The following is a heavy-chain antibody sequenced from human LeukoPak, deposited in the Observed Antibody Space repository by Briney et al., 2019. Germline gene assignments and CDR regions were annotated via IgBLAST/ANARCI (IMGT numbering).Heavy chain of an antibody. D-gene: IGHD2-15*01. J-gene: IGHJ4*02. CDR1: GYTFTGYY. Sequence: ASVKVSCKASGYTFTGYYMHWVRQAPGQGLEWMGWINPNSGGINYAQKFQGRVTMTRDTSISTAYMELSRLRSDDTAVYYCAFCSGGSCYAYDYWGQGTLVTVSS. CDR3: AFCSGGSCYAYDY. CDR2: INPNSGGI. V-gene: IGHV1-2*02.